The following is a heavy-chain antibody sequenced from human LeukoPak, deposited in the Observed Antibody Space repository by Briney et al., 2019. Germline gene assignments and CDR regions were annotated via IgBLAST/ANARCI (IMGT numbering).Heavy chain of an antibody. CDR2: VGPNGVST. CDR1: GFTFSNYV. D-gene: IGHD3-10*01. J-gene: IGHJ4*02. V-gene: IGHV3-23*01. Sequence: PGGSLRLSCAASGFTFSNYVMTWVRQSPGTGLEWVSSVGPNGVSTYYADSVEGRFTISRDNSKNTLYLQMNSLRAEDTAIYYCAKGLSMLRGVIVRARLCYFDFWGQGNLVTVSS. CDR3: AKGLSMLRGVIVRARLCYFDF.